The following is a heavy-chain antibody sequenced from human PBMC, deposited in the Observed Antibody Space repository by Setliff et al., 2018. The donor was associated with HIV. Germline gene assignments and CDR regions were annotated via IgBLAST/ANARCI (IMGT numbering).Heavy chain of an antibody. V-gene: IGHV1-69*05. CDR3: ARTSGDAYNYEGAFDV. Sequence: SVKVSCKVSGDTFNNYGLNWVRQAPGQGLEWMGGIIPIFKSADYAQKFQGRVTVTTDESTSTAYMDLSSLKSEDTAIYYCARTSGDAYNYEGAFDVWGQGTLVTVSS. D-gene: IGHD5-12*01. CDR2: IIPIFKSA. J-gene: IGHJ3*01. CDR1: GDTFNNYG.